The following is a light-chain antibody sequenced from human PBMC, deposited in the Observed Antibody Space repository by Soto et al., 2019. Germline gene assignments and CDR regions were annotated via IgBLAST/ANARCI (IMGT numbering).Light chain of an antibody. Sequence: EIVLTQSPGTLSLSPGERATLSCRASQSVSSSSYLAWYQQKPGQAPRLLIYGASSRATGIPDRFSGSGSGTDFTLPISRLEPEDFAVYYCQQYGSSPSYTFGQGTKLEIK. CDR2: GAS. CDR1: QSVSSSSY. V-gene: IGKV3-20*01. J-gene: IGKJ2*01. CDR3: QQYGSSPSYT.